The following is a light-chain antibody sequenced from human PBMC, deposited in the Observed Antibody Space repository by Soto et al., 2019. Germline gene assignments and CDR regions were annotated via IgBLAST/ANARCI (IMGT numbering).Light chain of an antibody. CDR2: VAS. CDR1: QSVSSSY. CDR3: HQYGSSPWT. Sequence: EIGLTQSPGTLSLSPGERATLSCRASQSVSSSYLAWYQQKPRQPPSLLIYVASSRAPGIPDRFSGSGSGTDFTLTISRLEPEDFAVYYCHQYGSSPWTFGPGTKVEIK. J-gene: IGKJ1*01. V-gene: IGKV3-20*01.